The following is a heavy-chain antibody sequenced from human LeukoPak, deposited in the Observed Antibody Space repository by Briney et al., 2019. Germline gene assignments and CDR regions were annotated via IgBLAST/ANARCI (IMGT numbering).Heavy chain of an antibody. CDR2: IWYDGSNK. Sequence: PGRSLRLSCAASGFTFSSYGMHWVRQAPGKGLEWVAVIWYDGSNKYYADSVKGRFTISRDNSKNTLYLQMNSLRAEDTAVYYYARDGVRLHLDYWGQGTLVTVSS. V-gene: IGHV3-33*01. D-gene: IGHD2-15*01. J-gene: IGHJ4*02. CDR3: ARDGVRLHLDY. CDR1: GFTFSSYG.